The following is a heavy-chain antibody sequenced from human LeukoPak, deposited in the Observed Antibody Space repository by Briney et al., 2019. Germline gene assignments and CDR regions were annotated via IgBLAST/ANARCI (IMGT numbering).Heavy chain of an antibody. D-gene: IGHD1-7*01. J-gene: IGHJ4*02. CDR2: ISYSGST. CDR1: GGSISPYY. Sequence: SETLSLTCTVSGGSISPYYWSWIRQPPGKGLEWIGYISYSGSTHDNPSLKRRLTISVDTSKNQFSLKLSSVTAADTAVYYCARHWRNYEGEFDYWGQGTLVTVSS. CDR3: ARHWRNYEGEFDY. V-gene: IGHV4-59*08.